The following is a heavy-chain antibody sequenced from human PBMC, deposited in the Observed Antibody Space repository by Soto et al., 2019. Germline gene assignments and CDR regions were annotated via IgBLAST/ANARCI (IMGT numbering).Heavy chain of an antibody. CDR2: IGTAGDT. CDR3: ARGQYDYIWGSYRLDY. V-gene: IGHV3-13*01. CDR1: GFTFSSYD. J-gene: IGHJ4*02. D-gene: IGHD3-16*02. Sequence: GGSLRLSCAASGFTFSSYDMHWVRQATGKGLEWVSAIGTAGDTYYPGSVKGRFTISRENAKNSLYLQMNSLRAGDTAVYYCARGQYDYIWGSYRLDYWGQGTLVTVSS.